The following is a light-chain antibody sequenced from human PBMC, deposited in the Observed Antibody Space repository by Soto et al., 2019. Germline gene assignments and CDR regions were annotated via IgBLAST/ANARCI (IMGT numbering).Light chain of an antibody. CDR2: AAS. Sequence: NQMPQSPSSLSSSVGDRVPITCRASQSISSYLNWYQQKPGKAPKLLIYAASSLQSGVPSRFSGSGSGTDFTLTISSLQPEDFATYYCQQSYSTPWTFGQGTKVDIK. CDR3: QQSYSTPWT. V-gene: IGKV1-39*01. CDR1: QSISSY. J-gene: IGKJ1*01.